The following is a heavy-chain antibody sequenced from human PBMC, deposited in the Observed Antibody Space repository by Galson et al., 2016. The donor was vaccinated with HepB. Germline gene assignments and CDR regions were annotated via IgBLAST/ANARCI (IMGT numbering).Heavy chain of an antibody. D-gene: IGHD3-16*01. V-gene: IGHV4-39*01. Sequence: SETLSLTCTVSGGSIRSGSSSSSNYYWTWVRQPPGEGLEWIGYIYHSGTTYYNPSLKSRVTISIDTWNNKFSLKMTGVTASDTAVYYCARHWGRNSRIDYWGQGTLVTVSS. CDR1: GGSIRSGSSSSSNYY. J-gene: IGHJ4*02. CDR3: ARHWGRNSRIDY. CDR2: IYHSGTT.